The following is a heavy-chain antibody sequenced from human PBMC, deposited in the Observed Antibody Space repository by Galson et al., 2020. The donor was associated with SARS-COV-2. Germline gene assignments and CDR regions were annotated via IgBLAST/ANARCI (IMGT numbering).Heavy chain of an antibody. J-gene: IGHJ6*03. Sequence: SETLSLTSTVSGGSVSSYYWSWIRQPPGKGLEWIGYVYYTGNPDYSPSLKSRVTMSVDTSKNQFSLNLNSVTAADTAVYYCASWYCSSNTWYHMDVWGKGTTVTVSS. CDR1: GGSVSSYY. CDR2: VYYTGNP. CDR3: ASWYCSSNTWYHMDV. V-gene: IGHV4-59*02. D-gene: IGHD2-2*01.